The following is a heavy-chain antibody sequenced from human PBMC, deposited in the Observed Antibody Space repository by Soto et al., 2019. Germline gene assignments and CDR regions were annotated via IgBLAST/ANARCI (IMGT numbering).Heavy chain of an antibody. Sequence: LRLSCAASGFTFSSYGMHWVRQAPGKGLEWVAVISYDGSNKYYADSVKGRFTISRDNSKNTLYLQMNGLRAEDTAVYYCAKETGTTSLVDYWGQGTLVTVSS. J-gene: IGHJ4*02. CDR3: AKETGTTSLVDY. D-gene: IGHD1-7*01. CDR1: GFTFSSYG. V-gene: IGHV3-30*18. CDR2: ISYDGSNK.